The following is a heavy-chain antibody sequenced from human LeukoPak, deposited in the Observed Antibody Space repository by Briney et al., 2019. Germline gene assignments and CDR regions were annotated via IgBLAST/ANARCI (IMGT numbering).Heavy chain of an antibody. Sequence: SETLSLTCIVAGGTINAYCWIWLRQPAGRGLKWIGRIYPGGSTDYNPSLRSRVTMSVDTSKNHFSLRLSSVTTADTAVYYCAREEKDYYDGSGYYCDYWGQGTLVTVSS. CDR2: IYPGGST. CDR1: GGTINAYC. V-gene: IGHV4-4*07. J-gene: IGHJ4*02. D-gene: IGHD3-22*01. CDR3: AREEKDYYDGSGYYCDY.